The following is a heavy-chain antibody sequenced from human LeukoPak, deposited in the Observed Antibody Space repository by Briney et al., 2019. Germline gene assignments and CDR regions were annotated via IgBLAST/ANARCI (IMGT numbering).Heavy chain of an antibody. J-gene: IGHJ4*02. CDR1: GFMFSRYS. D-gene: IGHD1-7*01. CDR3: ASRWKLHSAF. V-gene: IGHV3-48*01. CDR2: ITRSGSAI. Sequence: QPGGSLRLSCAASGFMFSRYSMNWVRQAPGKGVEGLSYITRSGSAIYYADSVRGRFTMARDHVKKTLYLQMNSLSAEDTAVYYCASRWKLHSAFWGQGTLVTVSS.